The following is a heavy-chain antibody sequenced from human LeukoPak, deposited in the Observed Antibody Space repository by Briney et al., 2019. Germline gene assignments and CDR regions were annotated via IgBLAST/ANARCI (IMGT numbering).Heavy chain of an antibody. D-gene: IGHD3-10*01. CDR3: ARGHYGSGSYYNLYGMNV. Sequence: ASVKVSCKASGYTFTSYGISWVRQAPGQGLEWMAWISVYNGNTNYAQNLQGRVTMTTDTSTDTAYMELRSLRSDDTAVYYCARGHYGSGSYYNLYGMNVWGQGTTVTVSS. J-gene: IGHJ6*02. CDR1: GYTFTSYG. CDR2: ISVYNGNT. V-gene: IGHV1-18*01.